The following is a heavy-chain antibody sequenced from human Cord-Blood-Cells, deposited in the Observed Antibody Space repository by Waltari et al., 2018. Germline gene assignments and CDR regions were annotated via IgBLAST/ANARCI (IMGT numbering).Heavy chain of an antibody. V-gene: IGHV3-53*01. Sequence: EVQLVESGGGLIQPGGSLRLSCAASGFTVSSNYMSWVRQAPGKGLEWVSVIYSGGSTYYPGSVKGRFTIYRDNSKNALYLQMNSLRAEYTAVYYCARINSSSSAFDIWGQGTMFTGSS. D-gene: IGHD6-6*01. CDR3: ARINSSSSAFDI. CDR2: IYSGGST. CDR1: GFTVSSNY. J-gene: IGHJ3*02.